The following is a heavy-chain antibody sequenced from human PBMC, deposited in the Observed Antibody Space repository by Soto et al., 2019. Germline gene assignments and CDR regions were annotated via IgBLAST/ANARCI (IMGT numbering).Heavy chain of an antibody. J-gene: IGHJ6*02. CDR3: ARDPSGRRTYYGMDV. V-gene: IGHV3-30-3*01. D-gene: IGHD3-3*01. CDR2: ISYDGSNK. CDR1: GFTFSSYA. Sequence: QVQLVESGGGVVQPGRSLRLSCAASGFTFSSYAMHWVRQAPGKGLEWVAVISYDGSNKYYADSVKGRFTISRDNSKNTLNLQMNSLRAEDTAVYYCARDPSGRRTYYGMDVWGQGTTVTVSS.